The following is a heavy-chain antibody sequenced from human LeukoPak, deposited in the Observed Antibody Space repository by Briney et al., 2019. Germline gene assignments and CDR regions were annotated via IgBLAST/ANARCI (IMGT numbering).Heavy chain of an antibody. Sequence: SVKVSCKASGGTFSSYAISWVRQAPGQGLEWMGGIIPIFGTANYAQKFQGRVTITADESTNTAYMELSSLRSEDTAMYYCARDSELGIIWFDPWGQGTLVTVSS. J-gene: IGHJ5*02. CDR3: ARDSELGIIWFDP. CDR2: IIPIFGTA. V-gene: IGHV1-69*13. D-gene: IGHD7-27*01. CDR1: GGTFSSYA.